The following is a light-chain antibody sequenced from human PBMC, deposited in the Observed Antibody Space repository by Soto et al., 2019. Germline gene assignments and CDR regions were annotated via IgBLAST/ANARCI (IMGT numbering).Light chain of an antibody. J-gene: IGKJ4*01. V-gene: IGKV3-11*01. CDR3: QQRSTWPLT. CDR1: QSVSSY. Sequence: EIVLTQSPGTLSLSPGERATLSCGASQSVSSYLAWYQQKPGQAPSLLIYDASNRATGIPARFSGSGSGTDFTLTISSLEPEDFAVYYCQQRSTWPLTFGGGTKVEIK. CDR2: DAS.